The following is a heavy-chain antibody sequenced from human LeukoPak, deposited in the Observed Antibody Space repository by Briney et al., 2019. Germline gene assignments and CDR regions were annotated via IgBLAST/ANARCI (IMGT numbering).Heavy chain of an antibody. CDR1: GFSFSTYW. D-gene: IGHD5-18*01. V-gene: IGHV3-7*03. CDR2: INQDGSEK. J-gene: IGHJ4*02. Sequence: QPGGSLRLSCAASGFSFSTYWMTWVRQAPGKGLEWVANINQDGSEKYYVDSVKGRFTISRDNAKNSLYLQMNSLRAEDTAVYYCAKDWWGDIYSYGQFDYWGQGTQVTVSS. CDR3: AKDWWGDIYSYGQFDY.